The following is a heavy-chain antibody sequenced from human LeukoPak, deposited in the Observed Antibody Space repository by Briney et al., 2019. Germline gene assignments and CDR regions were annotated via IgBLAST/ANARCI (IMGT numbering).Heavy chain of an antibody. J-gene: IGHJ6*02. CDR2: IYYSGST. CDR3: ARDTPTIGYGMDV. V-gene: IGHV4-59*01. CDR1: GGSIRSYY. Sequence: SETLSLTCSVSGGSIRSYYWSWIRQPPGKGLEWIGYIYYSGSTNYNPSLKSRVTISVDTSKDQFSLKLSSVTAADTAVYYCARDTPTIGYGMDVWGQGTTVTVSS. D-gene: IGHD5-24*01.